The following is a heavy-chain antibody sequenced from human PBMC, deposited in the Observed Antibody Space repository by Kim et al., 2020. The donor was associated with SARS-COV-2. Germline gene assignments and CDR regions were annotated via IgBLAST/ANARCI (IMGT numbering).Heavy chain of an antibody. Sequence: GGSLRLSCAASGFTFSSYSMNWVRQAPGKGLEWVSYISSSSSTIYYADSVKGRFTISRDNAKNSLYLQMNSLRDEDTAVYYCARDHYGDYEWHHYYYYYYGMDVWGQGTTVTVSS. J-gene: IGHJ6*02. V-gene: IGHV3-48*02. CDR3: ARDHYGDYEWHHYYYYYYGMDV. CDR1: GFTFSSYS. D-gene: IGHD4-17*01. CDR2: ISSSSSTI.